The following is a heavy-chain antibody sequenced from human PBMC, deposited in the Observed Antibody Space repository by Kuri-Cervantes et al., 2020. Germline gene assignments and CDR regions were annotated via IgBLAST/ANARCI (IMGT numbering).Heavy chain of an antibody. D-gene: IGHD6-6*01. V-gene: IGHV3-48*04. CDR2: ISSSSSTI. J-gene: IGHJ4*02. Sequence: GESLKISCAASGFNFSSYSMNWVRQAPGKGLEWVSYISSSSSTIYYADSVKGRFTISRDNAKNSLYLQMNSLRAEDTAVYYCARSTGDSSSTFFDYWGQGTLVTVSS. CDR3: ARSTGDSSSTFFDY. CDR1: GFNFSSYS.